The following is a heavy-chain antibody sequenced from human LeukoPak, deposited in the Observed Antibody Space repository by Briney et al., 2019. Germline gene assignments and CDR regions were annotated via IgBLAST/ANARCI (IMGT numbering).Heavy chain of an antibody. D-gene: IGHD3-9*01. J-gene: IGHJ4*02. CDR3: ARTRGGVLRYFDWSKPFDY. CDR2: MNPNSGNT. V-gene: IGHV1-8*03. Sequence: ASVKVSCKASGYTFTSYAMNWVRQAPGQGLEWMGWMNPNSGNTGYAQKFQGRVTITRNTSISTAYMELSSLRSEDTAVYYCARTRGGVLRYFDWSKPFDYWGQGTLVTVSS. CDR1: GYTFTSYA.